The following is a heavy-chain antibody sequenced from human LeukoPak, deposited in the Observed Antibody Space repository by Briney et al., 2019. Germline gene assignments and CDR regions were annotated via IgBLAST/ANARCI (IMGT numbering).Heavy chain of an antibody. V-gene: IGHV5-51*01. D-gene: IGHD1-26*01. CDR1: GYSFTSYW. CDR3: ATKIPREVGATEGYYYYMDV. CDR2: IYPGDSDT. J-gene: IGHJ6*03. Sequence: GESLKISCKGSGYSFTSYWIGWVRQMPGKGLEWMGIIYPGDSDTRYSPSFQGQVTISADKSISTAYLQWSSLKASDTAMYYCATKIPREVGATEGYYYYMDVWGKGTTVTVSS.